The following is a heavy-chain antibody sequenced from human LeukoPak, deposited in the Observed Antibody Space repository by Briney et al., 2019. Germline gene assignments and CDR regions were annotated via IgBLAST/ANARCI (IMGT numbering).Heavy chain of an antibody. CDR1: GGSISSYY. CDR3: AREGGTGAFDI. J-gene: IGHJ3*02. V-gene: IGHV4-59*01. Sequence: SETLSLTCTVSGGSISSYYWSWIRQPPGKGLEWIGYISDSGSTNYNPSLKSRVTISVDTSKNQFSLKLSSVTAADTAVYYCAREGGTGAFDIWGQGTMVTVSS. CDR2: ISDSGST. D-gene: IGHD1-14*01.